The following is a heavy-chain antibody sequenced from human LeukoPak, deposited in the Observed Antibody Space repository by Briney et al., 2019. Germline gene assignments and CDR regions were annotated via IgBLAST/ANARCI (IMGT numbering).Heavy chain of an antibody. J-gene: IGHJ4*02. CDR3: ARPAIAAAGNFDY. CDR1: GGSISSYY. Sequence: SETLSLTCTVSGGSISSYYWSWIRQPPGKGLEWIGYIYYSGSTNYNPSLKSRVTICVDTSKNQFSLKLSSVTAADTAVYYCARPAIAAAGNFDYWGQGTLVTVSS. D-gene: IGHD6-13*01. CDR2: IYYSGST. V-gene: IGHV4-59*08.